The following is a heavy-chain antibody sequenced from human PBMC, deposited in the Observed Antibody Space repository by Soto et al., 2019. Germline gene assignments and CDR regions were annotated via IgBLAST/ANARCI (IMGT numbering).Heavy chain of an antibody. D-gene: IGHD1-26*01. J-gene: IGHJ4*02. CDR2: INYGGTT. V-gene: IGHV4-39*01. CDR1: GDSITGENW. CDR3: ARQRGLGKWYFDY. Sequence: QLQLQESRPGLVKPSETLSLTCAVSGDSITGENWWTWVRQPPGKGLEWIGSINYGGTTYYNPSLKTRVTMSVDTSNNQFFLKLRSVTAADTAVFYCARQRGLGKWYFDYWGQGTLVTVSS.